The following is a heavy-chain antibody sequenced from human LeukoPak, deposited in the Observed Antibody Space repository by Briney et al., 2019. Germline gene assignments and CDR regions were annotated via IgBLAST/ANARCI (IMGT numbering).Heavy chain of an antibody. CDR1: GASISSGGYY. D-gene: IGHD1-26*01. V-gene: IGHV4-31*03. CDR3: VRDLLSDSV. CDR2: IYYSGST. J-gene: IGHJ4*02. Sequence: SQTLSLTCTVSGASISSGGYYWSWIRQHPGEGLEWIGSIYYSGSTSYNPSLKSRVTISLDTSKNQFSLKLNSVTAADTAVYYCVRDLLSDSVWGQGTLVTVSS.